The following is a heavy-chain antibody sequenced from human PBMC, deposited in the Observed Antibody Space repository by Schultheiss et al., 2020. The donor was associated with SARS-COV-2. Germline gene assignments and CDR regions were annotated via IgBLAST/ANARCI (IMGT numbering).Heavy chain of an antibody. CDR3: ARRGADDYGDYYYYGMDV. J-gene: IGHJ6*02. V-gene: IGHV3-48*04. CDR1: GFTFSSYA. CDR2: ISSSSSTI. Sequence: GGSLRLSCAASGFTFSSYAMSWVRQAPGKGLEWVSYISSSSSTIYYADSVKGRFTISRDNAKNSLYLQMNSLRAEDTAVYYCARRGADDYGDYYYYGMDVWGQGTTVTVSS. D-gene: IGHD4-17*01.